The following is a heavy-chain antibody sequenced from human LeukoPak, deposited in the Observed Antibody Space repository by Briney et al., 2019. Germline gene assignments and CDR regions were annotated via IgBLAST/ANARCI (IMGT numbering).Heavy chain of an antibody. CDR2: IYYSGST. CDR1: GGSISSSSYY. J-gene: IGHJ6*04. Sequence: SETLSLTCTVSGGSISSSSYYWGWIRQPPGKGLAWLGSIYYSGSTYYNPSLKSRVTISVDTSKNQFSLKLSSVTAADTAVYYCARSSPNYDFGVWGKGTTVTVSS. V-gene: IGHV4-39*01. CDR3: ARSSPNYDFGV. D-gene: IGHD3-3*01.